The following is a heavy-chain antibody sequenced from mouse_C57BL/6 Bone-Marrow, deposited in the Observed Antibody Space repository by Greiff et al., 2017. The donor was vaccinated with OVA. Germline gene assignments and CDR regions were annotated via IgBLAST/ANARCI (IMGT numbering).Heavy chain of an antibody. J-gene: IGHJ3*01. CDR2: INPSNGGT. CDR1: GYTFTSYW. Sequence: VQLQQPGTELVKPGASVKLSCKASGYTFTSYWMHWVKQRPGQGLEWIGNINPSNGGTNYNEKFKSKATLTVDKSSSTAYMQLSSLTSEDSAVYYWARDYGSSWAWFAYWGQGTLVTVSA. V-gene: IGHV1-53*01. D-gene: IGHD1-1*01. CDR3: ARDYGSSWAWFAY.